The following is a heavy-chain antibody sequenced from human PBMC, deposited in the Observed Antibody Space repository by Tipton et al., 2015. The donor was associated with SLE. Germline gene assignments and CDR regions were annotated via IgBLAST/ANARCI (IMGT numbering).Heavy chain of an antibody. V-gene: IGHV1-18*01. CDR3: ARGGTYYTVLDY. CDR2: ISVHNGNT. D-gene: IGHD1-26*01. Sequence: QSGAEVKKPGESLKISCKGSGYSFTSYGVSWVRQAPGQGLEWMGWISVHNGNTHYAQKIQGRVTMTTDTSTSTAYMELRSLRSVDTAVYYCARGGTYYTVLDYWGQGTLVTVSS. J-gene: IGHJ4*02. CDR1: GYSFTSYG.